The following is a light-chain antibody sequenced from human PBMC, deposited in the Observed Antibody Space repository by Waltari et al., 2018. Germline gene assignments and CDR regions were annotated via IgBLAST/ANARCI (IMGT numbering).Light chain of an antibody. Sequence: QSALTQPASVSGSPGQSITISCTGPRSDPGSYHLVPWFQQHPAKAPKLLIYEVSKRPSEVSNRFSGSASGNTAYLTISGLQAEDEADYYCCSSPESSTSWVFGGGTKLTVL. CDR2: EVS. CDR3: CSSPESSTSWV. J-gene: IGLJ3*02. V-gene: IGLV2-23*02. CDR1: RSDPGSYHL.